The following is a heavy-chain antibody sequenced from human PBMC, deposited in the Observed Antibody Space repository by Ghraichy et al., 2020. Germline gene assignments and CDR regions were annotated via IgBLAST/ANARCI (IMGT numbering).Heavy chain of an antibody. D-gene: IGHD3-16*01. CDR1: GFTVSSNH. J-gene: IGHJ4*02. CDR2: IYSGGNT. CDR3: LTFGGPIAPGY. Sequence: GEALNISCAASGFTVSSNHMCWVRQSVGKGLEWVSTIYSGGNTLYADSVKGRFTISRDSSKSTLYLQMNSLRVEDTAVYFCLTFGGPIAPGYSGQGTLVSVSS. V-gene: IGHV3-66*02.